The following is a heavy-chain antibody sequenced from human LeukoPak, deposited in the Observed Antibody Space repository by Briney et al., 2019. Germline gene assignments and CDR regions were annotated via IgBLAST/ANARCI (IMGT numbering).Heavy chain of an antibody. CDR1: GGSFSGYY. CDR3: ARRKISYAFDI. J-gene: IGHJ3*02. CDR2: INHSGSA. V-gene: IGHV4-34*01. Sequence: SETLSLTCAVYGGSFSGYYLSWIRQPPGKGLEWIGEINHSGSANYNPSLKSRVTISVDTSKNQFSLKLSSVTAADTAVYYCARRKISYAFDIWGQGTMVTVSS. D-gene: IGHD3-10*01.